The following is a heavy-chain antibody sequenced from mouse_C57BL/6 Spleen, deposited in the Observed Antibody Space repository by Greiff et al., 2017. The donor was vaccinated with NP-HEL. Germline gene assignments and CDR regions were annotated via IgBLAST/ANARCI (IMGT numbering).Heavy chain of an antibody. V-gene: IGHV1-64*01. J-gene: IGHJ4*01. CDR1: GYTLTSYG. CDR3: ARDWDLYAMDY. CDR2: IHPTSGST. Sequence: QVQLQQPGAELVKPGASVKLSCKASGYTLTSYGMHWVKQRPGQGLEWIGMIHPTSGSTNYNEKFKSKATLTVDKSSSTAYMQLSSLTSEDSAVYYCARDWDLYAMDYWGQGTSVTVSS. D-gene: IGHD4-1*01.